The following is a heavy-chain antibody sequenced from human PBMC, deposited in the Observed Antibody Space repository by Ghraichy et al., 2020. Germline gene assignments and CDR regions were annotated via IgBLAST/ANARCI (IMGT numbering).Heavy chain of an antibody. V-gene: IGHV3-7*04. Sequence: GGSLRLSCAASGFSFSNYWMNWVRQAPGKGLEWVATIKKDGGEKYYADSVKGRFTISRDNAKNSLFLQMKSLRAEDTAVYYCARGWGYEDYWGQGTLVTVSS. CDR1: GFSFSNYW. D-gene: IGHD7-27*01. J-gene: IGHJ4*02. CDR3: ARGWGYEDY. CDR2: IKKDGGEK.